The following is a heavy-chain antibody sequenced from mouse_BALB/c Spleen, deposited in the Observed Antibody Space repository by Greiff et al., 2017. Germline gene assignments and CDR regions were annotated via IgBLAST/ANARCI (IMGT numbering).Heavy chain of an antibody. J-gene: IGHJ4*01. CDR1: GYTFTSYW. Sequence: QVQLQQSGAELARPGASVKLSCKASGYTFTSYWMQWVKQRPGQGLEWIGAIYPGDGDTRYTQKFKGKATLTADKSSSTAYMQLSSLASEDSAVYYCARSVRYYAMDYWGQGTSVTVSS. V-gene: IGHV1-87*01. D-gene: IGHD2-14*01. CDR2: IYPGDGDT. CDR3: ARSVRYYAMDY.